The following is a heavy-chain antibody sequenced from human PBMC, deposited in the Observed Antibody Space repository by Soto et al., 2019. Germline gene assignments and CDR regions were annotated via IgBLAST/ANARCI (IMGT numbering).Heavy chain of an antibody. D-gene: IGHD5-18*01. J-gene: IGHJ4*02. Sequence: GESLKISCKGSGYSFISYWIAWVRQMPGEGLEWMGIIYPGDSDTRYSPSFQGQITISADKSISTAYLQWNSLKASDTAMYYCVRHCGYSTITDGTCSLHFWGQGTLVTVSS. CDR3: VRHCGYSTITDGTCSLHF. V-gene: IGHV5-51*01. CDR2: IYPGDSDT. CDR1: GYSFISYW.